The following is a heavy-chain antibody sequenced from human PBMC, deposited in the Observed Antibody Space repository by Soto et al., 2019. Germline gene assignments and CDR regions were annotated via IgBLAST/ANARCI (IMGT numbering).Heavy chain of an antibody. J-gene: IGHJ5*02. CDR3: ARGQVAARPGRWFDP. Sequence: QVQLQQWGAGLLKPSETLSLTCAVYGGSFSGYDWSWIRQPPGKGLEWIGEINHSGSTNYNPSLKSRVTISVDTSKNQFALKLSSVTAADTAVYYCARGQVAARPGRWFDPWGQGTLVTVSS. CDR2: INHSGST. D-gene: IGHD6-6*01. CDR1: GGSFSGYD. V-gene: IGHV4-34*01.